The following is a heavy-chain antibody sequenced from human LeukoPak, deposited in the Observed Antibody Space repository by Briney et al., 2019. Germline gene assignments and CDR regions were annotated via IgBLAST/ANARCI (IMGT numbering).Heavy chain of an antibody. Sequence: GASVKVSCKASGYTFTDHHMHWVRQAPGQGLEWVGKIDPSGGSTAYAQNIQDRVTMTRDTSTSTVYMELSSLRSEDTAVYYCARDTYGSDYWGQGTTVTVSS. CDR1: GYTFTDHH. D-gene: IGHD4-17*01. V-gene: IGHV1-46*01. CDR3: ARDTYGSDY. CDR2: IDPSGGST. J-gene: IGHJ4*03.